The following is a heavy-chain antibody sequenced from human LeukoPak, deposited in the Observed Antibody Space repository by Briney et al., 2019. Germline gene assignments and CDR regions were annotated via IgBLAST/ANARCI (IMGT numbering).Heavy chain of an antibody. Sequence: SETLSLTCTVSGYFISSGYYWGWIRQPPGKGLGWIVSIFHSGSTYFNPSLTRRVTMSVDTSKNHFSLRLSSVTAADTAVYYCARGSTVVPNYYYYYMDVWGKGTTVTVSS. CDR3: ARGSTVVPNYYYYYMDV. J-gene: IGHJ6*03. CDR2: IFHSGST. D-gene: IGHD4-23*01. CDR1: GYFISSGYY. V-gene: IGHV4-38-2*02.